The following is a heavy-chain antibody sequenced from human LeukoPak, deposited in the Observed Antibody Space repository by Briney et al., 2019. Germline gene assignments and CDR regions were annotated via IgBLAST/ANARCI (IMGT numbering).Heavy chain of an antibody. J-gene: IGHJ6*03. Sequence: PSETLSLTCIVSGVSIRSDTYYWGWIRQPPGKGLEWIGNYHNGNSYYNPSLKSRVTISEDTSGNQFSLRVTSVTAADTAVYYCARLWDSTGLYFYYYMDVWGGGTTVTVSS. CDR2: YHNGNS. CDR3: ARLWDSTGLYFYYYMDV. CDR1: GVSIRSDTYY. V-gene: IGHV4-39*01. D-gene: IGHD6-25*01.